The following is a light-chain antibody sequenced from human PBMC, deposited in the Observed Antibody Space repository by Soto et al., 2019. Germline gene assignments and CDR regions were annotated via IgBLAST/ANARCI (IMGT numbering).Light chain of an antibody. CDR3: QQSYSTPVT. V-gene: IGKV1-39*01. Sequence: DIQMTQSPSSLSASVGDRVTITCRASQSIYNDLNWYQQKPGKAPKLLIYAASSLQSGVPSRFSGSGSGTDFTLTISSLQPEDFATYYCQQSYSTPVTFGQGTKLEIK. J-gene: IGKJ2*01. CDR1: QSIYND. CDR2: AAS.